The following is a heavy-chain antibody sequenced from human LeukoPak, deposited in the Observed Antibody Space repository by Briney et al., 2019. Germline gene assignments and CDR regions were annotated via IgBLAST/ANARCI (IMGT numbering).Heavy chain of an antibody. D-gene: IGHD2-2*01. V-gene: IGHV1-46*01. CDR2: INPSGGST. CDR3: ARGYCSSTSCHGNWFDP. Sequence: ASVKVSCKASGYTFTSYYMHWVRQAPGQGLEWMGIINPSGGSTSYAQKFQGRVTMTRDTSTSTVYMELSSLRSEDTAVYYCARGYCSSTSCHGNWFDPWGQGTLVTVSS. CDR1: GYTFTSYY. J-gene: IGHJ5*02.